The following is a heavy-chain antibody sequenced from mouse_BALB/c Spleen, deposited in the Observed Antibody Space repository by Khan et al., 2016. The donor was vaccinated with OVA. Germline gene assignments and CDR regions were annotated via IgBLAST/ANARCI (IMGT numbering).Heavy chain of an antibody. J-gene: IGHJ2*01. V-gene: IGHV3-2*02. Sequence: VQLKQSGPGLVKPSQSLSLTCTVTGYSITSGYAWNWIRQFPGNKLEWMGYISYSGVTSHTPSLKSLISITRDTSKNQFFLQLNSVTTEDTATYYCARGNDYGYYFDYWGQGTTLTVSS. CDR3: ARGNDYGYYFDY. D-gene: IGHD1-1*01. CDR2: ISYSGVT. CDR1: GYSITSGYA.